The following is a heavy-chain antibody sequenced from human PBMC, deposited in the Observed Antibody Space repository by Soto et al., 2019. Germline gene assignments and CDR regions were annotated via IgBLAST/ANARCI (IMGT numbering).Heavy chain of an antibody. CDR2: IYYSGST. CDR3: ARVQYSSGWYFDY. CDR1: GGSISSYY. D-gene: IGHD6-19*01. J-gene: IGHJ4*02. Sequence: SETLSLTCTVSGGSISSYYWTWIRQPPGKGLEWIGYIYYSGSTNYNPSIKSRATISVDTSKNQFSMKLNSVTAADTAVYYCARVQYSSGWYFDYWGQGTQVTVS. V-gene: IGHV4-59*01.